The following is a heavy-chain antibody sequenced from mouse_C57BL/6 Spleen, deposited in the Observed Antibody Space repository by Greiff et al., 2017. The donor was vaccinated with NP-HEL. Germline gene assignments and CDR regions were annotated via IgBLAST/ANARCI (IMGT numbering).Heavy chain of an antibody. V-gene: IGHV5-6*02. CDR1: GFTFSSYG. CDR3: ARQGITTVVATFDY. CDR2: ISSGGSYT. D-gene: IGHD1-1*01. Sequence: DVKLVESGGDLVKPGGSLKLSCAASGFTFSSYGMSWVRQTPDKRLEWVATISSGGSYTYYPDSVKGRFTISRDNAKNTLYLQMSSLKSEDTAMYYCARQGITTVVATFDYWGQGTTLTVSS. J-gene: IGHJ2*01.